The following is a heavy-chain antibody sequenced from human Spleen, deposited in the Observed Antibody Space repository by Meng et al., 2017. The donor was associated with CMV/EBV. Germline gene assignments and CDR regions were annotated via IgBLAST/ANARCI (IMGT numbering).Heavy chain of an antibody. D-gene: IGHD6-13*01. CDR2: IYGDGRT. J-gene: IGHJ4*02. V-gene: IGHV3-53*01. Sequence: GESLKISCAASGFTVNSNYMSWVRQAPGKGLECLSVIYGDGRTFYADSVKGRFTTSRDNSKNTLHLQMNSLRAEDTAMYYCAGYPQTYPYSSSSWGQGTLVTVSS. CDR1: GFTVNSNY. CDR3: AGYPQTYPYSSSS.